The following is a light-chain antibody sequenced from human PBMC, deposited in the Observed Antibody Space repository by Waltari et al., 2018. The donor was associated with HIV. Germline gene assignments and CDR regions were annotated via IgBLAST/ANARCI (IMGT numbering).Light chain of an antibody. CDR1: SSDVGAYDY. CDR2: EVK. J-gene: IGLJ3*02. V-gene: IGLV2-14*01. Sequence: QSALTQPRSVSGSPGQSIAVSCTGSSSDVGAYDYVSWYQQNPDEAPKLLIFEVKHPPPLVSHRFSGSNSGQTASLISSGLQAEDEADSFCAAYIGPWLFGGGTRFTV. CDR3: AAYIGPWL.